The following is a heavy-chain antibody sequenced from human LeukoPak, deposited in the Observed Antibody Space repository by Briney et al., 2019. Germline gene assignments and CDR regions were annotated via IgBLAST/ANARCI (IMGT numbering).Heavy chain of an antibody. V-gene: IGHV3-33*01. CDR1: GFTFSSYG. J-gene: IGHJ4*02. CDR3: ARVTTGAGCFDY. D-gene: IGHD1-26*01. CDR2: IWYDGSNK. Sequence: GGSLRLSCAVSGFTFSSYGMHWVRQAPGKGLEWVAVIWYDGSNKYYADSVKGRFTISRDNSKNTLYLQMNSLRAEDTAVYYCARVTTGAGCFDYWGQGTLVTVSS.